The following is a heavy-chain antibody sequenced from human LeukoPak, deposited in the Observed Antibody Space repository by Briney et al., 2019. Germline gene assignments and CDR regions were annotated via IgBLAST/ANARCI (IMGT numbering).Heavy chain of an antibody. CDR1: GYTFTSYD. CDR3: ARDNSVGDNAWWFDP. CDR2: INPTGGST. Sequence: ASVKVSCKASGYTFTSYDINWVRQAPGQGLEWMGLINPTGGSTGYAQKFQGRVTMTRDMSTSTDYMELSSLRSEDTAIYYCARDNSVGDNAWWFDPWGQGTLVTVSS. J-gene: IGHJ5*02. V-gene: IGHV1-46*01. D-gene: IGHD1-26*01.